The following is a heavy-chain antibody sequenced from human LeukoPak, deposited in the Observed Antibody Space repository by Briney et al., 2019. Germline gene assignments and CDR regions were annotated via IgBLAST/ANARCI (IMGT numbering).Heavy chain of an antibody. Sequence: SETLSLTCTVSGGSISIGDYYWVWIRHPPGKGLEWVASVSYSGTTYYNPSLKSRVTISVDTSENQFSLKLTSVAAADTAVYYCARQRGSGTWAFDYWGQGTLVTVSS. J-gene: IGHJ4*02. CDR1: GGSISIGDYY. CDR2: VSYSGTT. CDR3: ARQRGSGTWAFDY. V-gene: IGHV4-39*01. D-gene: IGHD3-10*01.